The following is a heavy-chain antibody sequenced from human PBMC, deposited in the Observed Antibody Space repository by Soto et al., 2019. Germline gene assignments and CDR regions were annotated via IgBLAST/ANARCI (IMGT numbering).Heavy chain of an antibody. CDR3: ARTSYYDSTGYYNLDV. V-gene: IGHV4-4*02. Sequence: SETLALTCAAAGAPINCTNWWAWLRRSPGKGLEWIGEIHHSETTNYNPSLNSRVSISVDKSKNQFSLKLNSVNAADTADYYCARTSYYDSTGYYNLDVWGPGTTVT. J-gene: IGHJ6*02. CDR1: GAPINCTNW. D-gene: IGHD3-22*01. CDR2: IHHSETT.